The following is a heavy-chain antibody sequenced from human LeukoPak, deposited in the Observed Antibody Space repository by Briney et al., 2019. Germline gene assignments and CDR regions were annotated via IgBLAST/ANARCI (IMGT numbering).Heavy chain of an antibody. J-gene: IGHJ4*02. CDR1: GGSISSGGYY. V-gene: IGHV4-39*01. CDR3: ARLSPTREMATIKGGY. D-gene: IGHD5-24*01. CDR2: IYYSGST. Sequence: PSQTLSRTCAVSGGSISSGGYYWGWIRQPPGKGLEWIGSIYYSGSTYYNPSLKSRVTISVDTSKNQFSLKLSSVTAADTAVYYCARLSPTREMATIKGGYWGQGTLVTVSS.